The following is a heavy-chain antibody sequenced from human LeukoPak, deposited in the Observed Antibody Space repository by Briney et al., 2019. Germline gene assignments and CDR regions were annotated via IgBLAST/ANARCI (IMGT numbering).Heavy chain of an antibody. CDR2: LSAYNGNT. Sequence: ASEKLSCKASGYTYTSYGISWVRHAPGQGLEWMGWLSAYNGNTNYAENPQGRVTITTDTSTSTAYMELRSLRSDDTAVNYCARGPRYSGYGTIDDWGQGTLVTVSS. D-gene: IGHD5-12*01. V-gene: IGHV1-18*01. CDR1: GYTYTSYG. CDR3: ARGPRYSGYGTIDD. J-gene: IGHJ4*02.